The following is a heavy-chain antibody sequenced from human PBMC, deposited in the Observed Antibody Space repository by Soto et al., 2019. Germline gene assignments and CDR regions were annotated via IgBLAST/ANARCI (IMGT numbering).Heavy chain of an antibody. V-gene: IGHV1-69*04. Sequence: SVKVSCKASGGTFSSYTISWVRQAPGQGLEWMGKIIPILGIANYAQKFQGRVTITADKSTSTAYMELSSLRSEDTAVYYCARELRVGATFYYYYMDGWGKGTTVTVSS. CDR1: GGTFSSYT. CDR3: ARELRVGATFYYYYMDG. D-gene: IGHD1-26*01. J-gene: IGHJ6*03. CDR2: IIPILGIA.